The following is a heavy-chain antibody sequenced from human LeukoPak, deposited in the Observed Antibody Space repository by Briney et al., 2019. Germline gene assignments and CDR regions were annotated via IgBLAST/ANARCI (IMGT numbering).Heavy chain of an antibody. D-gene: IGHD5-12*01. CDR2: IYPSDSET. Sequence: GESLKISCKGFGYSFTTYWIAWVRQVPGKGLEWMGIIYPSDSETRYSPSFQGQVTISADKSISTAYVQWSSLKASDTAMYYCARSGYSGYEGDYWGQGTLDTVSS. CDR3: ARSGYSGYEGDY. J-gene: IGHJ4*02. CDR1: GYSFTTYW. V-gene: IGHV5-51*01.